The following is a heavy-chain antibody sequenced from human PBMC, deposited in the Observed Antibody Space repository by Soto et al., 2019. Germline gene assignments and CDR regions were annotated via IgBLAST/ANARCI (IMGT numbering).Heavy chain of an antibody. D-gene: IGHD2-8*02. CDR1: GGSISKTINY. Sequence: QLQLQESGPGLVRPSETLSLTCTVSGGSISKTINYWGWIRQPPGKGLEWIGSTHYSGSTYYNPSLKSRVTISVDDSKIQFSLMLRSVTAADTALYYCARHLHCGSGVCPYYFDSWGQGTLVTVAS. J-gene: IGHJ4*02. CDR2: THYSGST. V-gene: IGHV4-39*01. CDR3: ARHLHCGSGVCPYYFDS.